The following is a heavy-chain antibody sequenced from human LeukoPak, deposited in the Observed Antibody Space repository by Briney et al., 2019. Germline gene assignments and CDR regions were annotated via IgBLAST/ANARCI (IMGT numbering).Heavy chain of an antibody. J-gene: IGHJ4*02. D-gene: IGHD6-19*01. CDR1: GFTFSSYW. V-gene: IGHV3-7*01. CDR3: AREWRVQFRGCDY. CDR2: IKQDGSEK. Sequence: GGSLRLSCAASGFTFSSYWMSWVRQAPGKGLEWVANIKQDGSEKYYVDSVKGRFTISRDNAKNSLYLQMNSLRAEDTAVYYCAREWRVQFRGCDYWGQGTLVTVSS.